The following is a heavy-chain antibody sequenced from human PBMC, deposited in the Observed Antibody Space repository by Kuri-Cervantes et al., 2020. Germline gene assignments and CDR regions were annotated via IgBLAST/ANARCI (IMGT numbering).Heavy chain of an antibody. V-gene: IGHV3-7*01. CDR3: ARDPRGSAGRYGPEIGGMDV. CDR1: GFTFSSYW. J-gene: IGHJ6*02. Sequence: GGSLRLSCAASGFTFSSYWMSWVRQAPGKGLEWVANIKQDGSEKYYVDSVKGRFTISRDNAKNSLYLQMNSLRAEDTAVYYCARDPRGSAGRYGPEIGGMDVRGQGTTVTVSS. CDR2: IKQDGSEK. D-gene: IGHD3-10*01.